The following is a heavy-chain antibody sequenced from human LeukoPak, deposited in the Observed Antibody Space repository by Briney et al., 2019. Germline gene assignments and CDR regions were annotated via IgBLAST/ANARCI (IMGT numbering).Heavy chain of an antibody. D-gene: IGHD3-3*01. J-gene: IGHJ6*03. CDR2: IIPIFGTA. Sequence: SVKVSCKASGGTFSSYAISWVRQAPGQRLEWMGGIIPIFGTANYAQKFQGRVTITTDESTSTAYMELSSLRSEDTAVYYCARATIFGVVPGYYYYMDVWGKGTTVTVSS. CDR1: GGTFSSYA. CDR3: ARATIFGVVPGYYYYMDV. V-gene: IGHV1-69*05.